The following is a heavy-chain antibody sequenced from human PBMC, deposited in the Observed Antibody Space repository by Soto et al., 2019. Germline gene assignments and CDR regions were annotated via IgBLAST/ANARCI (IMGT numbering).Heavy chain of an antibody. CDR2: IYGTGNT. Sequence: QLQLQESGPGLVKPSETLSLSCTVSGGSITSSFYWGWIRQPPGKGLEWIGSIYGTGNTYYNPSLKCRVTISADTSKNQFSLNLISVTAADPAVYYCRSSSRYSTDVWGQGATVTVSS. V-gene: IGHV4-39*01. J-gene: IGHJ6*02. D-gene: IGHD6-13*01. CDR1: GGSITSSFY. CDR3: RSSSRYSTDV.